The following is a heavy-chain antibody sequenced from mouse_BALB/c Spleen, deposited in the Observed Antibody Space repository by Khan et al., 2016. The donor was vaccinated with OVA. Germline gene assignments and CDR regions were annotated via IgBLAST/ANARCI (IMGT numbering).Heavy chain of an antibody. CDR2: ISSGSSTI. J-gene: IGHJ2*01. Sequence: EVQRVESGGGLVQPGGSRKLSCAASGFTFSRFGMHWVRQAPEKGLEWVAYISSGSSTIYYADTVKGRFTISRDNPKNTLCLQMTSLRSEDTAMYYCARDSNFDYWGQGTTLTVSS. CDR1: GFTFSRFG. V-gene: IGHV5-17*02. CDR3: ARDSNFDY.